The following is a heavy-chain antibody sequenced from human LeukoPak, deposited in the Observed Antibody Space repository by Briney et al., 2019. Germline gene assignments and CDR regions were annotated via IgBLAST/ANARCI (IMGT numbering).Heavy chain of an antibody. D-gene: IGHD6-19*01. CDR1: GFTFDDYG. Sequence: GGSLRLSCAASGFTFDDYGMSWVRQAPGKGLEWVSGINWNGGSTVYADSVKGRFTISRDNAKNSLYLQMNSLRAEDTALYYCARVEYSSGWSDFDYWGQGTLVTVSS. CDR3: ARVEYSSGWSDFDY. CDR2: INWNGGST. V-gene: IGHV3-20*04. J-gene: IGHJ4*02.